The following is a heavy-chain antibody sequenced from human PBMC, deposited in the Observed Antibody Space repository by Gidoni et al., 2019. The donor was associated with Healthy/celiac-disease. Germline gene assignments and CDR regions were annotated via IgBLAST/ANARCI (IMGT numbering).Heavy chain of an antibody. Sequence: QVQLQEWGRGLVKPSQTLSLTCPVSGGSISSGSYKWSWIRQPAGKGLEWIGRIYTSGSANYNPSLKSRVTMSVDTSKNQFSLKLSSVTAADTAVYYCARGPDYDILTGYYKGGDFDYWCQVTLVTVSS. V-gene: IGHV4-61*02. CDR3: ARGPDYDILTGYYKGGDFDY. CDR1: GGSISSGSYK. D-gene: IGHD3-9*01. J-gene: IGHJ4*02. CDR2: IYTSGSA.